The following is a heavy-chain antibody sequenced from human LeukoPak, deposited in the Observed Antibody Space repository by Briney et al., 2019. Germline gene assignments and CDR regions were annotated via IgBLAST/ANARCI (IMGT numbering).Heavy chain of an antibody. CDR3: ARDDDILTGYYPDRRGYYYYYMDV. J-gene: IGHJ6*03. CDR2: INPNSGGT. V-gene: IGHV1-2*02. Sequence: ASVKVSCKASGYSFTDYYMYWVRQAPGQGLECMGWINPNSGGTNYVQKFQGRATMTRDTSISTAYMELSRLRSDDTAVYYCARDDDILTGYYPDRRGYYYYYMDVWGKGTTVTVSS. CDR1: GYSFTDYY. D-gene: IGHD3-9*01.